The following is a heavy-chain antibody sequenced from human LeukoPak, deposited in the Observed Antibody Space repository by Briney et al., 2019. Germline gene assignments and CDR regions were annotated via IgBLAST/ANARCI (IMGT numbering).Heavy chain of an antibody. CDR1: GYTFTGYY. CDR2: INPNSGGT. Sequence: GASVKVSCKASGYTFTGYYMHWVRQAPGQGLEWMGWINPNSGGTNYAQKFQGWVTMTRDTSISTAYMELSRLRSDDTAVYYCARCRFHCSGTSCPYYGMDVWGQGTTVTVSS. CDR3: ARCRFHCSGTSCPYYGMDV. D-gene: IGHD2-2*01. V-gene: IGHV1-2*04. J-gene: IGHJ6*02.